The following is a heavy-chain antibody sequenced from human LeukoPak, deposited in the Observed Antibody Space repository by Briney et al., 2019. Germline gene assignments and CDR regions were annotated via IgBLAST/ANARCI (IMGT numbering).Heavy chain of an antibody. CDR1: GYTFTGYY. CDR3: ATGSSTLTTTKRPSDY. D-gene: IGHD4-17*01. Sequence: AAVKVSCKASGYTFTGYYLHWVRQAPGQGLEWMAWINPDSGGSQSAQKFQGRVSMTRDTSISTAYMELSRLISDDTAVYYCATGSSTLTTTKRPSDYWGQGTLVTVSS. V-gene: IGHV1-2*02. CDR2: INPDSGGS. J-gene: IGHJ4*02.